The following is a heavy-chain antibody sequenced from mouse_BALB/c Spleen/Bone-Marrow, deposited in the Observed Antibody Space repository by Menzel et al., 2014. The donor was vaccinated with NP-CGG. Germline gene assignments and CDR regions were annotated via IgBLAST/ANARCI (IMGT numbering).Heavy chain of an antibody. CDR1: GFNIKDTY. D-gene: IGHD2-2*01. CDR2: IDPANGNT. J-gene: IGHJ4*01. V-gene: IGHV14-3*02. CDR3: AGGWLPSYAMDY. Sequence: DVHLVESGAELVKPGASVKLSCTASGFNIKDTYMHWVKQRPEQGLEWIGRIDPANGNTEYDPKFQGKATITADTSSNTAYLQLSSLTSEDTAVYYCAGGWLPSYAMDYWGQGTSVTVSS.